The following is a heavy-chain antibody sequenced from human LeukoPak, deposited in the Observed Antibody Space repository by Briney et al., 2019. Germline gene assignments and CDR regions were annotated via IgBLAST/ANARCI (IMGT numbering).Heavy chain of an antibody. J-gene: IGHJ4*02. CDR1: GFTFSSYG. CDR3: ARDPGSGWHYYFDY. CDR2: IWYDGSNK. V-gene: IGHV3-33*01. Sequence: PGVSLRLSCAASGFTFSSYGMHWVRQAPGKGLEWVAVIWYDGSNKYYADSVKGRFTISRDNSKNTLYLQMNSLRAEDTAVYYCARDPGSGWHYYFDYWGQGTLVTVSS. D-gene: IGHD6-19*01.